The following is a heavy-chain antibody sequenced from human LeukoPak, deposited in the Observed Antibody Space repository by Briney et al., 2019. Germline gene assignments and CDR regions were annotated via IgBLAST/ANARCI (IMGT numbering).Heavy chain of an antibody. Sequence: VASVKVSCKASGYTFTSYDINWVRQATGQGLEWMGWMNPNSGNTGYAQKFQGRVTITRNTSISTAYMELSSLRSEDTAVYYCAIPGSGYPLGAFDVWGQGTMVTVSS. J-gene: IGHJ3*01. CDR2: MNPNSGNT. CDR3: AIPGSGYPLGAFDV. V-gene: IGHV1-8*03. D-gene: IGHD3-3*01. CDR1: GYTFTSYD.